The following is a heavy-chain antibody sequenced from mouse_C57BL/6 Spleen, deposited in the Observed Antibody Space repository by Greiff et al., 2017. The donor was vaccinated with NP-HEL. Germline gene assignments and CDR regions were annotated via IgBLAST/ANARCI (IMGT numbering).Heavy chain of an antibody. CDR3: ARDRDSFDY. Sequence: EVKLQESGPGLVKPSQSLSLTCSVTGYSITSGYYWNWIRQFPGNKLEWMGYISYDGSNNYNPSLKNRISITRDTSKNQFFLKLKSVTTEDTATYYCARDRDSFDYWGQGTTLTVSS. V-gene: IGHV3-6*01. CDR1: GYSITSGYY. CDR2: ISYDGSN. J-gene: IGHJ2*01.